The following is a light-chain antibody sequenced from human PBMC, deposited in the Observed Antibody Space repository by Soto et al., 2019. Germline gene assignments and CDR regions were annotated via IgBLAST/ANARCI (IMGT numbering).Light chain of an antibody. Sequence: QSVPTQPASVSGSPGQSITISCSGTNSDIGAYDYVSWYQQYPGKAPKLIIFEVSNRPSGVSNRFSGSKSGNTASLTIAGLQAEDEADYHCSSYTTGSTLYVFGGGTKVTVL. CDR1: NSDIGAYDY. CDR2: EVS. J-gene: IGLJ1*01. V-gene: IGLV2-14*01. CDR3: SSYTTGSTLYV.